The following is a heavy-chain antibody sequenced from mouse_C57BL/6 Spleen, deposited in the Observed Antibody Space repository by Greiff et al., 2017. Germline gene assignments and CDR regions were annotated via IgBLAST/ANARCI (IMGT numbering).Heavy chain of an antibody. Sequence: EVQVVESGEGLVKPGGSLKLSCAASGFTFSSYAMSWVRQTPEKRLEWVAYISSGGDYIYYADTVKGRFTISRFNARNTLYLQMSSLESEDTAMYYCTREGYEGYCDGFAWFAYWGQGTLVTVSA. CDR1: GFTFSSYA. D-gene: IGHD2-3*01. J-gene: IGHJ3*01. CDR2: ISSGGDYI. V-gene: IGHV5-9-1*02. CDR3: TREGYEGYCDGFAWFAY.